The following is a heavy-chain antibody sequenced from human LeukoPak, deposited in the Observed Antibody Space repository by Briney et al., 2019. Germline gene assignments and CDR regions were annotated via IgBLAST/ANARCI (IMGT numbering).Heavy chain of an antibody. CDR2: ISSSSSYI. CDR1: GFTFSSYS. J-gene: IGHJ4*02. V-gene: IGHV3-21*01. D-gene: IGHD3-22*01. CDR3: ARGVANYYDSSGHFDY. Sequence: NAGGSLRLSCAASGFTFSSYSMNWVRQAPGKGLEWVSSISSSSSYIYYADSVKGRFTISRDNSKNTLYLQMNSLRAEDTAVYYCARGVANYYDSSGHFDYWGQGTLVTVSS.